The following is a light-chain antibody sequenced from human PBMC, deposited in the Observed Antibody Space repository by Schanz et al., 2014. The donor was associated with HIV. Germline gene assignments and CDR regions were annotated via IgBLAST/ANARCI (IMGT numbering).Light chain of an antibody. CDR1: SSNIGAGYD. Sequence: QSVLTQPPSLSGAPGQRVSLSCNGTSSNIGAGYDVHWYQQFTGRAPKLLIFDDSSRPSGVPDRFSGSKSGTAASLAITGLQAEDEADYYCLSYDSSLSGSVFGGGTKLTVL. CDR2: DDS. J-gene: IGLJ3*02. V-gene: IGLV1-40*01. CDR3: LSYDSSLSGSV.